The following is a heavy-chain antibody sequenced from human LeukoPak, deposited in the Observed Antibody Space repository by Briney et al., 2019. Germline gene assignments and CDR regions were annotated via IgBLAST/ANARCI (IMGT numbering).Heavy chain of an antibody. D-gene: IGHD3-22*01. V-gene: IGHV3-30*03. CDR2: ISYDGSNK. CDR1: GITFSSYG. Sequence: PGRSLRLSCAASGITFSSYGMHWVRQAPGKGLEWVAVISYDGSNKYYADSVKGRFTISRDNSKNTLYLQMNSLRAEDTAVYYCARNYDSRNPGDYWGQGTLVTVSS. CDR3: ARNYDSRNPGDY. J-gene: IGHJ4*02.